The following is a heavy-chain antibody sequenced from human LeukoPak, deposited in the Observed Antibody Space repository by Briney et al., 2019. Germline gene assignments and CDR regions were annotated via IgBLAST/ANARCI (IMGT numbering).Heavy chain of an antibody. CDR2: TNTDGSIT. J-gene: IGHJ5*02. V-gene: IGHV3-74*01. Sequence: GGSLRLSCAASGFSFSTYWMHWVRQVPGTGLVWVSRTNTDGSITDYADSVKGRFAISRDNAKDTLYLQMNSLRPEDTAVYYCGRDLGGRGGAWGQGTLVTVSS. CDR1: GFSFSTYW. CDR3: GRDLGGRGGA. D-gene: IGHD1-26*01.